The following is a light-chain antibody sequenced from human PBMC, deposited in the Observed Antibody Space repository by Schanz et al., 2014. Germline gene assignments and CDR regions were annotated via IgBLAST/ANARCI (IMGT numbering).Light chain of an antibody. CDR1: SSDVGSYNL. CDR2: EGS. J-gene: IGLJ3*02. V-gene: IGLV2-23*01. CDR3: CAYATSGTLM. Sequence: QSALTQPASVSGSPGQSITISCTGTSSDVGSYNLVSWYQQHPGKAPKLMIYEGSKWPSGVSNRFSGSKSGNTASLTISGLQAEDEADYYCCAYATSGTLMFGGGTKLTVL.